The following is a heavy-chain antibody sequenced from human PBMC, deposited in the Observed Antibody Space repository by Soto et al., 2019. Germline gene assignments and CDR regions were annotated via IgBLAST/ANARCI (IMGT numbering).Heavy chain of an antibody. V-gene: IGHV3-7*01. CDR1: GFAFSSYW. CDR3: ARERIAVADY. Sequence: ESGGALVQPGGSLRLSCAASGFAFSSYWMSWVRQAPGKGLEWVATIKEDGSQKYYVDSVKGRFTISRDYAKNSLYLQMNSLRVEDTALYYCARERIAVADYWGQGTLVTVSS. J-gene: IGHJ4*02. D-gene: IGHD6-19*01. CDR2: IKEDGSQK.